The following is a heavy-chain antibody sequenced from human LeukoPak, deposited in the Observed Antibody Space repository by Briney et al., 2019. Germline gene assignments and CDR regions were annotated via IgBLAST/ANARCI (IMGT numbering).Heavy chain of an antibody. Sequence: PGGSLRLSCAVSGITLSNYGMSWVRLAPGKGLEWVAGISGSGGTTTYADSVKGRFTVSRDNSKNTLYLQMNSLRAEDTAVYYCAKLLLGSWFDPWGQGTLVTVSS. D-gene: IGHD3-16*01. CDR2: ISGSGGTT. J-gene: IGHJ5*02. CDR3: AKLLLGSWFDP. CDR1: GITLSNYG. V-gene: IGHV3-23*01.